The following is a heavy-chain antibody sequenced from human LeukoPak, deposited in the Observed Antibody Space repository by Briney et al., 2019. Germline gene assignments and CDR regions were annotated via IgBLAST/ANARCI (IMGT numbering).Heavy chain of an antibody. CDR2: ITPDSGGT. D-gene: IGHD3-16*02. V-gene: IGHV1-2*02. J-gene: IGHJ4*02. Sequence: VASVKVSCKASGYTFTGYYMHWLRQAPGQGLEWMGWITPDSGGTDYAQKFQGRVTMTRDTSITTVHMELSRLTSDDTAVYYCARDNVWGSYRSPFDYWGQGTLVTVSS. CDR3: ARDNVWGSYRSPFDY. CDR1: GYTFTGYY.